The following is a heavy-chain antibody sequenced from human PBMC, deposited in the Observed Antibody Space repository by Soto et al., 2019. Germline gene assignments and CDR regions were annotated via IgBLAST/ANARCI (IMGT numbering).Heavy chain of an antibody. CDR3: AREITIFGVVNTPNYHYYMDV. Sequence: TSETLSLTCTVSGGSIGSGGYYWSWTRQHPGKGLEWIGYIYYSGSTYYNPSLKSRVTISVDTSKNQFSLKLSSVTAADTAVYYCAREITIFGVVNTPNYHYYMDVWGKGTTVTVSS. D-gene: IGHD3-3*01. CDR1: GGSIGSGGYY. CDR2: IYYSGST. J-gene: IGHJ6*03. V-gene: IGHV4-31*03.